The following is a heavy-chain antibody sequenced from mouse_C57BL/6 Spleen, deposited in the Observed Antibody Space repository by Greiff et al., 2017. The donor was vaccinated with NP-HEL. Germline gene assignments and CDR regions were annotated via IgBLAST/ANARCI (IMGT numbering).Heavy chain of an antibody. CDR1: GYTFTSYW. J-gene: IGHJ4*01. Sequence: QVHVKQPGAELVRPGSSVKLSCKASGYTFTSYWMHWVKQRPIQGLEWIGNIDPSDSETHYNQQFKDKATLTVDKSSSTAYMQLSSLTSEDSAVYYCARRDGYYLDYWGQGTSVTVSS. V-gene: IGHV1-52*01. D-gene: IGHD2-3*01. CDR3: ARRDGYYLDY. CDR2: IDPSDSET.